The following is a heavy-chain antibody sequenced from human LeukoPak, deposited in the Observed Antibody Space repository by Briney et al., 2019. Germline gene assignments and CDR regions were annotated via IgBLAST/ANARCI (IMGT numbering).Heavy chain of an antibody. D-gene: IGHD2-15*01. V-gene: IGHV1-69*04. CDR2: IIPILGIA. J-gene: IGHJ6*02. CDR3: ARPSEYCSGSRCGMDV. Sequence: ASVKVSCKASGGTFSSYAISWVRQAPGQGLEWMGRIIPILGIANYAQKFQGRVTITADKSTSTAYMELSSLRSEDTAVYYCARPSEYCSGSRCGMDVWGQGTTVTVSS. CDR1: GGTFSSYA.